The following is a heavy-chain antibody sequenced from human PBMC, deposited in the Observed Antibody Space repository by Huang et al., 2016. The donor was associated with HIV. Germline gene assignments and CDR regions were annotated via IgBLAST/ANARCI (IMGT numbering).Heavy chain of an antibody. D-gene: IGHD3-3*01. CDR1: GDSINSNTFY. CDR2: IYCSWTT. CDR3: ARTGVAVSDDPEYFQH. Sequence: LQESGPGLVGPSETLSLTCAVSGDSINSNTFYWGWIRRPPGKALEWIGSIYCSWTTYYNPALKRRARIAVDASKNRIFLHLRSVTAADTGVYYCARTGVAVSDDPEYFQHWGQGALVTIS. V-gene: IGHV4-39*02. J-gene: IGHJ1*01.